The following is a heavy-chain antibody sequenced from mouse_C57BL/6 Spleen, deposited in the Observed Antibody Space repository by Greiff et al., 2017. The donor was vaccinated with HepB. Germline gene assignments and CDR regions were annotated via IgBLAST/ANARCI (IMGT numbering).Heavy chain of an antibody. CDR1: GYAFSSSW. J-gene: IGHJ2*01. V-gene: IGHV1-82*01. CDR3: ARNGYSHYFDY. D-gene: IGHD2-3*01. CDR2: IYPGDGDT. Sequence: VKLMESGPELVKPGASVKISCKASGYAFSSSWMNWVKQRPGKGLEWIGRIYPGDGDTNYNGKFKGKATLTADKSSSTAYMQLSSLTSEDSAVYFCARNGYSHYFDYWGQGTTLTVSS.